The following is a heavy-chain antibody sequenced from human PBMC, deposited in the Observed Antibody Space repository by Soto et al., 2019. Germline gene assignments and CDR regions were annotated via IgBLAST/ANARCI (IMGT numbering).Heavy chain of an antibody. V-gene: IGHV2-5*02. D-gene: IGHD3-22*01. CDR2: IYWDDDK. CDR3: ADRITMIVRSDAFDI. J-gene: IGHJ3*02. Sequence: QITLKESGPTLVKPTQTLTLTCTFSGFSLSTSGVGVCWIRQPPGKALKWLALIYWDDDKRYSPSVKSRLTITKDTSKNLVVLTMNNMDPVDTATYYCADRITMIVRSDAFDIWGQGTMVTVSS. CDR1: GFSLSTSGVG.